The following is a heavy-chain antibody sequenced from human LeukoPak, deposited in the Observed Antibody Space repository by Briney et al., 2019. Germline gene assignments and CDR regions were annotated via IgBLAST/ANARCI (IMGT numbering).Heavy chain of an antibody. CDR1: GASISSNNYY. J-gene: IGHJ4*02. D-gene: IGHD3-10*01. CDR2: FYYPGST. CDR3: ASRSGGDY. V-gene: IGHV4-39*01. Sequence: SETLSLTCTVSGASISSNNYYWAWIRQPPGKGLEWIGSFYYPGSTYCNPSLKSRVTISIDASRNQFSLNLSSVTAADTAVYYCASRSGGDYWGQGTLVTVSS.